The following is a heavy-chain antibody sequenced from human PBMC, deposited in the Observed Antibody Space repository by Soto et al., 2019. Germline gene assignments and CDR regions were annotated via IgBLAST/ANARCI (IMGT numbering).Heavy chain of an antibody. CDR1: GGSVNGYY. D-gene: IGHD3-3*01. V-gene: IGHV4-34*01. Sequence: SETLSLTCAVYGGSVNGYYWNWIRQPPGRGLEWIVEINNTGGTHYNPSIKSRVTMSVDTSKNQFSLRLSSVTAADTAIYYCATRITVFGLPIPPFDXWGQGTQVTVSX. J-gene: IGHJ5*02. CDR3: ATRITVFGLPIPPFDX. CDR2: INNTGGT.